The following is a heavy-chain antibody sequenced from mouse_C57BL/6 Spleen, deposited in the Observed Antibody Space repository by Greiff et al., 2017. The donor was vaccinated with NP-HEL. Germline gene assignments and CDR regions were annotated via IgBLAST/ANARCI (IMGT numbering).Heavy chain of an antibody. J-gene: IGHJ2*01. D-gene: IGHD1-1*02. CDR1: GYTFTDYY. CDR3: ARRWALFDY. V-gene: IGHV1-26*01. Sequence: DVQLQESGPELVKPGASVKISCKASGYTFTDYYMNWVKQSHGKSLEWIGDINPNNGGTSYNQKFKGKATLTVDKSSSTAYMELRSLTSEDSAVYYCARRWALFDYWGQGTTLTVSS. CDR2: INPNNGGT.